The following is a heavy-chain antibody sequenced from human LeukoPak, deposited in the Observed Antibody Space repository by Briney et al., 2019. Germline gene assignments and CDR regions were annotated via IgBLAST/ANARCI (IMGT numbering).Heavy chain of an antibody. CDR3: AKDQGDRVGSSVG. CDR1: EITSSSYV. J-gene: IGHJ4*02. Sequence: PGGSLRLSCATSEITSSSYVMSWVRQAPGKGLEWVSTISGGGLSTHYADSVKGRFTISRDNSENTLYLQMTSLRAEDTAVYYCAKDQGDRVGSSVGWGQGTLVTVSS. CDR2: ISGGGLST. V-gene: IGHV3-23*01. D-gene: IGHD2-2*01.